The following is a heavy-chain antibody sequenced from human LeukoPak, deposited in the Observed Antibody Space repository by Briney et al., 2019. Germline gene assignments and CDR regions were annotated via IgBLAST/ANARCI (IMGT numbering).Heavy chain of an antibody. V-gene: IGHV3-30-3*01. CDR2: ISYDGDNE. Sequence: GGSLRLFCAASGFTFSNFAMHWVRQAPGKGLEWVAVISYDGDNEYYADSVKGQFTISRDNSKDRLYLQMNSLRPEDTAMYYCARVRGGRSWYYYGMDVWGRGTTVTVSS. J-gene: IGHJ6*02. CDR1: GFTFSNFA. D-gene: IGHD3-16*01. CDR3: ARVRGGRSWYYYGMDV.